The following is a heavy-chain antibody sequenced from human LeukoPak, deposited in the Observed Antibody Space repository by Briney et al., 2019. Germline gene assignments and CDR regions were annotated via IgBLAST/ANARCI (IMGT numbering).Heavy chain of an antibody. CDR2: ISWNSGSI. CDR1: GFTFDDYA. V-gene: IGHV3-9*01. CDR3: EKGCFFGVPSGGALFDY. J-gene: IGHJ4*02. Sequence: GRSLRLSCAASGFTFDDYAMHWVRQAPGKGLEWVSGISWNSGSIGYADSAKGRFTISRDNAKNSLYLQMNSLRAEDTSLYYCEKGCFFGVPSGGALFDYGGRETRVTVS. D-gene: IGHD3-16*01.